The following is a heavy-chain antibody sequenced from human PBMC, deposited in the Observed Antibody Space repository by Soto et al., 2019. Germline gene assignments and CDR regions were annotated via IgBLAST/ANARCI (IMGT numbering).Heavy chain of an antibody. V-gene: IGHV3-7*03. D-gene: IGHD6-19*01. J-gene: IGHJ4*02. Sequence: GGSLRLSCVTSGFTFNSYWMSWVRQTPGQGLECVARINHDGSDKNYVDSVKGRFTISGDNAKNSLFLQMNSLRADDTAVYYCTTLSWDASDWHWGLGALVTVSS. CDR1: GFTFNSYW. CDR2: INHDGSDK. CDR3: TTLSWDASDWH.